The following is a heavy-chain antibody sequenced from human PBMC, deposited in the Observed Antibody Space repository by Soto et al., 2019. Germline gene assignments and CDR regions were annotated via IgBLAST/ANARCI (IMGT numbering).Heavy chain of an antibody. CDR1: GGSISSGGYY. CDR3: ARVRPRQYYYYGMDV. J-gene: IGHJ6*02. V-gene: IGHV4-31*03. Sequence: ASETLSLTCTVSGGSISSGGYYWSWIRQHPGKGLEWIGYIYYSGSTYYNPSLKSRVTISVDTSKNQFSLKLSSVTAADTAVYYCARVRPRQYYYYGMDVWGQGTTVTVSS. CDR2: IYYSGST. D-gene: IGHD6-6*01.